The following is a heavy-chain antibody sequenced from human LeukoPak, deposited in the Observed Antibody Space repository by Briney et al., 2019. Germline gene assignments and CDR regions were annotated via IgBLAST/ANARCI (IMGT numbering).Heavy chain of an antibody. CDR2: IYTSGST. D-gene: IGHD5-24*01. Sequence: PSQTMSLTCTVSGGSLSSGSYYWSWIRQPAGKGLEWIGRIYTSGSTNYNPSLKSRVTISVDTSKNQFSLKLSSVTAADTAVYYCARGGDGYNDFDYWGQGTLVTVSS. J-gene: IGHJ4*02. V-gene: IGHV4-61*02. CDR3: ARGGDGYNDFDY. CDR1: GGSLSSGSYY.